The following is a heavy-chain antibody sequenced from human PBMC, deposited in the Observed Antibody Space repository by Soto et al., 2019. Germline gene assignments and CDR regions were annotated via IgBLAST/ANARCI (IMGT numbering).Heavy chain of an antibody. Sequence: GSLRLSCAASGFTFSNYWMHWVRQAPGKGLVWVSRIIGDGTTTAYADSVKGRFTISRDNAKNSLYLQMNSLRAEDTAVYYCARDKGDYGEYGYYYYYMDVWGKGTTVTVSS. D-gene: IGHD4-17*01. CDR3: ARDKGDYGEYGYYYYYMDV. CDR2: IIGDGTTT. CDR1: GFTFSNYW. J-gene: IGHJ6*03. V-gene: IGHV3-74*03.